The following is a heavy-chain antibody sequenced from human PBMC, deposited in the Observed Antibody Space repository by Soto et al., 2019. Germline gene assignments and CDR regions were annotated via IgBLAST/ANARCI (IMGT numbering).Heavy chain of an antibody. D-gene: IGHD5-12*01. J-gene: IGHJ4*02. CDR2: IIPIIGTA. CDR3: ARGGVDVVATSAFDY. CDR1: GGTFNNYA. Sequence: QVQLVQSGAEVKKPGSSVKVSCKASGGTFNNYAISWVRQAPGQGLEWMGGIIPIIGTADYAHKFQGRLAICADEYTGTTFMELSSLRSEDTDLYYCARGGVDVVATSAFDYWGQGTLVTVSS. V-gene: IGHV1-69*01.